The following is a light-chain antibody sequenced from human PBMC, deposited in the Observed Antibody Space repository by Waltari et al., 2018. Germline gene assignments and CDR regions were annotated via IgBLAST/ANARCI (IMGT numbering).Light chain of an antibody. CDR1: HDILFL. CDR2: DAS. Sequence: IQVTQSPSTLSASVGDGVTMTCRASHDILFLLAWYQQKPGRAPKLLIYDASQLESGVPSRFSGSESGKDFTLTITSLQPDDVATYYCQHYQNFSRAFGQGTKVEI. CDR3: QHYQNFSRA. J-gene: IGKJ1*01. V-gene: IGKV1-5*01.